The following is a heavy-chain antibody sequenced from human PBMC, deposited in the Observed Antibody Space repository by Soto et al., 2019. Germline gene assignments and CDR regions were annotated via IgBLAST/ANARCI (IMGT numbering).Heavy chain of an antibody. Sequence: SETLYLPCSVPGDSILRSFCGWIRQSPRKALQYTRYIADSGVSDYDTSRKSRVTISVDTTKSQISLKLTADTAADTAVYYCARGAGDFSGPDSFDIWGKGTMVTVSS. D-gene: IGHD3-10*01. CDR2: IADSGVS. CDR3: ARGAGDFSGPDSFDI. V-gene: IGHV4-59*01. CDR1: GDSILRSF. J-gene: IGHJ3*02.